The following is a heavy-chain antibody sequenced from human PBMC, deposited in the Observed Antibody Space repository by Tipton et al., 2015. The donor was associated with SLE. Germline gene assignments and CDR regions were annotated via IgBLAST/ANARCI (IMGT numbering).Heavy chain of an antibody. V-gene: IGHV4-59*12. D-gene: IGHD3-3*01. Sequence: TLSLTCTVSGGSISSYYWSWIRQPPGKGLEWIGYIYYSGSTNYNPSLKSRVTISVDTSKNQFSLKLSSVTAADTAVYYCARAEWLFHFDYWGQGTLVTVSS. CDR1: GGSISSYY. CDR2: IYYSGST. J-gene: IGHJ4*02. CDR3: ARAEWLFHFDY.